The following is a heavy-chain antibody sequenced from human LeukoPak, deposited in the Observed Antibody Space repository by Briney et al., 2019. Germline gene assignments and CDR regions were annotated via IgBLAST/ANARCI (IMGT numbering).Heavy chain of an antibody. CDR3: ARVRCSSNSCFPDY. D-gene: IGHD2-2*01. V-gene: IGHV3-7*01. CDR1: GFTFSTYW. CDR2: IKQDGREK. J-gene: IGHJ4*02. Sequence: GGSLRLSCAASGFTFSTYWMSWVRQAPGKGLEWVANIKQDGREKYYVDSVKDRFTISRDNAKNPLFLQMNSLRAEDTAVYYCARVRCSSNSCFPDYWGQGTLVTVSS.